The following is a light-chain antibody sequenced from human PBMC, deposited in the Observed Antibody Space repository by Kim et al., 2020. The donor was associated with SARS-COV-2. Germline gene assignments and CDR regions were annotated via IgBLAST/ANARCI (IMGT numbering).Light chain of an antibody. J-gene: IGKJ4*01. Sequence: LSPGERATRSCRASQTVSSSLGWYQQKPGQAPRLLIYDASNRATGIPARFSGSGSGTDFTLTISSLEPEDFAVYYCQQRKSWPLTFGGGTKVDIK. CDR1: QTVSSS. CDR3: QQRKSWPLT. V-gene: IGKV3-11*01. CDR2: DAS.